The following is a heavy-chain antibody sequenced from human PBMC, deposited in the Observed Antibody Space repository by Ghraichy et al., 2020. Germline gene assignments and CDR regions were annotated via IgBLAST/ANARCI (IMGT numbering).Heavy chain of an antibody. J-gene: IGHJ6*02. CDR3: ARVRWYADMSYYYYGMDV. D-gene: IGHD4-23*01. CDR2: ISSSSSYI. Sequence: GGSLRLSCAASGFTFSSYSMNWVRQAPGKGLEWVSSISSSSSYIYYADSVKGRFTISRDNAKNSLYLQMNSLRAEDTAVYYCARVRWYADMSYYYYGMDVWGQGTTVTVSS. V-gene: IGHV3-21*01. CDR1: GFTFSSYS.